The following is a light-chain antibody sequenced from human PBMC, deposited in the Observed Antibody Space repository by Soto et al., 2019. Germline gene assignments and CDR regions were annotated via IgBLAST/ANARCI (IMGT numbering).Light chain of an antibody. Sequence: QSVLTQPPSASGTPGQRVTISCSGSSYNIGSNYVYWYQQPPVTAPKLLIYRNNQRPSGVPDRFSGSKSGTSASLAISGLRSEDEADYYCAAWDDSLSGVVFGGGTKLTVL. CDR3: AAWDDSLSGVV. J-gene: IGLJ2*01. CDR1: SYNIGSNY. CDR2: RNN. V-gene: IGLV1-47*01.